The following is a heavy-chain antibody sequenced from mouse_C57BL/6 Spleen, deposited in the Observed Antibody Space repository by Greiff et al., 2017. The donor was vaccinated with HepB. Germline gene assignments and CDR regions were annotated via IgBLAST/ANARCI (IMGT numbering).Heavy chain of an antibody. CDR1: GYTFTSYW. CDR3: ARRLLPILYYFDY. D-gene: IGHD2-10*01. CDR2: IYPGSGST. V-gene: IGHV1-55*01. Sequence: VQLQQPGAELVKPGASVKMSCKASGYTFTSYWITWVKQRPGQGLEWIGDIYPGSGSTNYNEKFKSKATLTVDTSSSTAYMQLSSLTSEDSAVYHCARRLLPILYYFDYWGQGTTLTVSS. J-gene: IGHJ2*01.